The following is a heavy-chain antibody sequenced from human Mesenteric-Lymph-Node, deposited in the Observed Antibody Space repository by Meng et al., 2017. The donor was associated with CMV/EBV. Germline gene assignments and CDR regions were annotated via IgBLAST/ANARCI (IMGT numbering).Heavy chain of an antibody. V-gene: IGHV4-39*07. CDR3: ARDRIVVVPAATPLYYYYGMDV. D-gene: IGHD2-2*01. CDR1: GGSISSSSYY. J-gene: IGHJ6*02. Sequence: GSLRLSCTVSGGSISSSSYYWGWIRQPPGKGLEWIGSIYYSGSTYYNPSLKSRVTISVDTSKNQFSLKLSSVTAADTAVYYCARDRIVVVPAATPLYYYYGMDVWGQGTTVTVSS. CDR2: IYYSGST.